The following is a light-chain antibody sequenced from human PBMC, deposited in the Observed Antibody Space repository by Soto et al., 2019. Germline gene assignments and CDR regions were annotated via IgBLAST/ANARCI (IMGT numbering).Light chain of an antibody. J-gene: IGKJ4*01. CDR3: QQYNNWPQLT. Sequence: ELVMTQSPATLSVCPGRRATLSCRASQSVSSNLAWYQQKPGQAPRLIIYGAYTRATGIPDRFSGSGSGTEFTLTTSSLQSEDLAVYYGQQYNNWPQLTFGGGTKGEIK. CDR2: GAY. V-gene: IGKV3-15*01. CDR1: QSVSSN.